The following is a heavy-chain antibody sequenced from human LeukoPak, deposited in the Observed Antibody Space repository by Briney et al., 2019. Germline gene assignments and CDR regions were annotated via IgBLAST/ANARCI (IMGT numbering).Heavy chain of an antibody. Sequence: SETLSLTCTVSGGSISTSNYYWSWIRQPPGEGLEWIGEINHSGSTNYNPSLKSRVTISVDTSKNQFSLKLSSVTAADTAVYYCARGLRGSGWFWFDPWGQGTLVTVSS. CDR2: INHSGST. CDR1: GGSISTSNYY. D-gene: IGHD6-19*01. V-gene: IGHV4-39*07. J-gene: IGHJ5*02. CDR3: ARGLRGSGWFWFDP.